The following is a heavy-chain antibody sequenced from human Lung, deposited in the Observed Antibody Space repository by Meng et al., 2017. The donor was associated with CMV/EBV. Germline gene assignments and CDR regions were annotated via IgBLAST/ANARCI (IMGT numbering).Heavy chain of an antibody. V-gene: IGHV3-21*01. Sequence: VHLVESGGGRVKPGGSLSLSCAAPGSTFSSYSMNWVRQAPGKGLEWVSSISSSSSYIYYADSVKGRFTISRDNAKNSLYLQMNSLRAEDTAVYYWARDGRLDPWGQGTLVTVSS. CDR1: GSTFSSYS. D-gene: IGHD1-26*01. CDR3: ARDGRLDP. CDR2: ISSSSSYI. J-gene: IGHJ5*02.